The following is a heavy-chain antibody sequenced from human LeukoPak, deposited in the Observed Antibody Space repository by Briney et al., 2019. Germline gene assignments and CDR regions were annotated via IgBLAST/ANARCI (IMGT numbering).Heavy chain of an antibody. CDR2: INPSGGST. CDR3: ASSGGTLDAFDI. V-gene: IGHV1-46*01. Sequence: ASVKVSCKASGYTFTSYYMHWVRQAPGQGLEWMGIINPSGGSTSYAQKFQGRVTMTRDMSTSTVYMELSSLRSEDTAVYYCASSGGTLDAFDIWGQGTIVTVSS. D-gene: IGHD2-15*01. CDR1: GYTFTSYY. J-gene: IGHJ3*02.